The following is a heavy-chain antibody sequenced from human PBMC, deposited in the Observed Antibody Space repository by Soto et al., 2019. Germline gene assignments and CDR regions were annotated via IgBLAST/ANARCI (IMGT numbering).Heavy chain of an antibody. CDR3: VGGQYYFDY. Sequence: QVQLVESGGGVVQPGRSLRLSCAASGFPFTSYGMHWVREGPDKGLEWVAVISYDGSDKYYADSVKGRFTISRDNSKNTLYLQMNSLRPEDTALYYCVGGQYYFDYQCQGTLVIVSS. D-gene: IGHD3-10*01. V-gene: IGHV3-30*03. J-gene: IGHJ4*02. CDR2: ISYDGSDK. CDR1: GFPFTSYG.